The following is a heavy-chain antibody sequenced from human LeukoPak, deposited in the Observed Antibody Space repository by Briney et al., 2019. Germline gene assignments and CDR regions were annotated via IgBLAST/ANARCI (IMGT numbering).Heavy chain of an antibody. V-gene: IGHV3-23*01. CDR3: AKDTDFSVYAPVDY. D-gene: IGHD5/OR15-5a*01. J-gene: IGHJ4*02. CDR2: ISGTGGNT. Sequence: GGSLRLSCAASGFTFSNFGMHWVRQAPGKGLEWVSTISGTGGNTYYADSVKGRFTISRDNSKNTLYLQMNSLRAEDTAVYYCAKDTDFSVYAPVDYWGQGTLVTVSS. CDR1: GFTFSNFG.